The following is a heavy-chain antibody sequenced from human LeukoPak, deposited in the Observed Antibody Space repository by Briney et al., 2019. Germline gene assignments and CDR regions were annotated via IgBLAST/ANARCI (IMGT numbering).Heavy chain of an antibody. D-gene: IGHD4-17*01. V-gene: IGHV3-7*01. Sequence: GGSLRLSCAASGFTFGSFWMSWVRQAPGKGLEWVANIKEDGSMINYVDSVKGRFTISRDNTKNSLYLQLNNVRAEDTAVYFCARDSEPIRYVDYVIDAFDFWGQGTMVTVSA. CDR1: GFTFGSFW. CDR3: ARDSEPIRYVDYVIDAFDF. CDR2: IKEDGSMI. J-gene: IGHJ3*01.